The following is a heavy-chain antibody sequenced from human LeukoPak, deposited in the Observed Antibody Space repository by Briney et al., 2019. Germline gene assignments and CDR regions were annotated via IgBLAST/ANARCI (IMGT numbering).Heavy chain of an antibody. CDR2: IIPILGIA. CDR1: GGTFSSYA. D-gene: IGHD6-19*01. CDR3: ARRSSGWHAFDI. J-gene: IGHJ3*02. V-gene: IGHV1-69*04. Sequence: ASVKVSCKASGGTFSSYAISWVRQAPGQGLEWMGRIIPILGIANYAQKFQGRVTITADKSTSTAYMELSSLRSEDTAVYYCARRSSGWHAFDIWGQGTMVTVSS.